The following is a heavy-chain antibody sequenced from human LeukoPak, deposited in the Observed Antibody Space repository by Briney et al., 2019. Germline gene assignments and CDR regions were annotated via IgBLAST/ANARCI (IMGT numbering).Heavy chain of an antibody. J-gene: IGHJ4*02. Sequence: PGGSLRLSCAASGFSFSDYYMSWIRQAPGKGLEWVSYISSSGNTIYYADSVKGRFTISRDNAKNSLYLQMNSLRAEDTAVYYCARDQYYYDSSARPLYWGQGTLVTVSS. CDR3: ARDQYYYDSSARPLY. CDR1: GFSFSDYY. CDR2: ISSSGNTI. D-gene: IGHD3-22*01. V-gene: IGHV3-11*01.